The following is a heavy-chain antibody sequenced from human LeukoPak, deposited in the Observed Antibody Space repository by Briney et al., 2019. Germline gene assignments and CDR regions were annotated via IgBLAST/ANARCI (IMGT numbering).Heavy chain of an antibody. D-gene: IGHD2-21*02. J-gene: IGHJ5*02. V-gene: IGHV1-69*13. CDR1: GYTFTSYY. Sequence: ASVKVSCKASGYTFTSYYMHWVRQAPGQGLEWMGGIIPIFGTANYAQKFQGGVTITADESTSTAYMELSSLRSEDTAVYYCARRPYCGGDCYVWFDPWGQGTLVTVSS. CDR2: IIPIFGTA. CDR3: ARRPYCGGDCYVWFDP.